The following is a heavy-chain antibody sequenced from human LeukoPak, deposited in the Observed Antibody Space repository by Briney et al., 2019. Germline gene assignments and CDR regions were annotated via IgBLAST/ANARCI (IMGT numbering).Heavy chain of an antibody. CDR1: GFTFSSYS. Sequence: GGSLRLSCAASGFTFSSYSMDWVRQAPGKGLEWVSSISSSSSYIYYADSVKGRFTISRDNAKNSLYLQMNSLRAEDTAVYYCAGDSRGPYGDYIYVYWGQGTLVTVSS. CDR2: ISSSSSYI. D-gene: IGHD4-17*01. CDR3: AGDSRGPYGDYIYVY. V-gene: IGHV3-21*01. J-gene: IGHJ4*02.